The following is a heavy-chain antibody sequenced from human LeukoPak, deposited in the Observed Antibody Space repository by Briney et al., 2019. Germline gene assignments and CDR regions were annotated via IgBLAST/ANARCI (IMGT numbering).Heavy chain of an antibody. D-gene: IGHD6-19*01. CDR1: GGSISSGSYY. J-gene: IGHJ4*02. CDR2: IYSSGST. CDR3: ASTASGLGELDY. Sequence: SATLSLTCTVSGGSISSGSYYWGWIRQPPGQGLAWIGSIYSSGSTYYNPSLKSRVTISVDTSKNQFSLKLSSVTAADTAVYYCASTASGLGELDYWGQGTLVTVSS. V-gene: IGHV4-39*01.